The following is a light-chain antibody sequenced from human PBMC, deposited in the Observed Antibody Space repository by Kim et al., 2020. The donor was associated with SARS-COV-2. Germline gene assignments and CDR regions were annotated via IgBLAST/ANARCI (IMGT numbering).Light chain of an antibody. CDR3: SSYTSSSTYV. Sequence: GQSITISCTGTSSDVGGHNHVSWYQQNQGKAPKLMISDVTKRPSGVSDRFSGSKSGNTASLTISGLQAEDEADYYCSSYTSSSTYVFGTGTKVTVL. V-gene: IGLV2-14*04. CDR1: SSDVGGHNH. J-gene: IGLJ1*01. CDR2: DVT.